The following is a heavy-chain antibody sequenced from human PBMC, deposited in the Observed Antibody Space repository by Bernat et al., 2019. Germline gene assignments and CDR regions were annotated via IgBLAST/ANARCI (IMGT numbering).Heavy chain of an antibody. J-gene: IGHJ4*02. CDR3: ARGWGTIFGVVY. CDR2: IWYDGSNK. CDR1: GFTFSSYG. V-gene: IGHV3-33*01. Sequence: QVQLVESGGGVVQPGRSLRLSCAASGFTFSSYGMHWVRQAPGKGLEWVAVIWYDGSNKYYADSVKGRFTISRDNYKNTLYLQMNSLRAEDTAVYYCARGWGTIFGVVYWGQGTLVTVSS. D-gene: IGHD3-3*01.